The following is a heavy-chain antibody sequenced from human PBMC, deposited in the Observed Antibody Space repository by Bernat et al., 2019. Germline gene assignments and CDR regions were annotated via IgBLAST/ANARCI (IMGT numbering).Heavy chain of an antibody. Sequence: QLQLQESGPGLVKPSETLSLTCTVSGGSISSSSYYWGWIRQPPGKGLEWIGSIYYSGSTYYNPSLKSRVTISVDTSKNQFSLKLSSVTAADTAVYYCTRFPYDIEGAFDIWGQGTMVTVSS. CDR1: GGSISSSSYY. V-gene: IGHV4-39*01. J-gene: IGHJ3*02. D-gene: IGHD3-9*01. CDR2: IYYSGST. CDR3: TRFPYDIEGAFDI.